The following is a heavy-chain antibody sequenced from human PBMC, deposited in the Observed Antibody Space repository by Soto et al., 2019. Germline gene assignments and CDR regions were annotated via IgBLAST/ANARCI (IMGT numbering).Heavy chain of an antibody. CDR2: LYYSGST. D-gene: IGHD2-2*01. J-gene: IGHJ6*02. CDR1: GGSISSSSYY. Sequence: SETLSLTCTVSGGSISSSSYYWGWIRQPPGKGLEWIGSLYYSGSTYYNPPIKSRVTISVDTSENQFTLKLRSVTAADTAVYYCARVVEYCSSTSCYYYYYGMDVWGQGTTVTVSS. CDR3: ARVVEYCSSTSCYYYYYGMDV. V-gene: IGHV4-39*06.